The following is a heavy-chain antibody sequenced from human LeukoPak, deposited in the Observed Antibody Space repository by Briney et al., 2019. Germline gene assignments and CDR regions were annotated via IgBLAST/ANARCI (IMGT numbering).Heavy chain of an antibody. CDR2: INPNSGGT. J-gene: IGHJ5*02. CDR3: ARERPTIAARSSNWFDP. Sequence: GASVKVSCKASGYTFTSYYMHWVRQAPGQGLEWMGWINPNSGGTNYAQKFQGWVTMTRDTSISTAYMELSRLRSDDTAVYYCARERPTIAARSSNWFDPWGQGTLVTVSS. D-gene: IGHD6-6*01. V-gene: IGHV1-2*04. CDR1: GYTFTSYY.